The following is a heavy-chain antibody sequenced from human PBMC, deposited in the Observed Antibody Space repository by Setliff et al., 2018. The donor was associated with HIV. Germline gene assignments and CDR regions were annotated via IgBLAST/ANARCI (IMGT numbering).Heavy chain of an antibody. V-gene: IGHV1-18*01. CDR1: GFTLNSYG. J-gene: IGHJ3*01. CDR3: ARNKLSDAFDV. D-gene: IGHD1-1*01. CDR2: ISAYNGNT. Sequence: ASVXVSCKASGFTLNSYGITWVRQAPGQGLQWMGWISAYNGNTNYEQKFQGRVTMTTDTSTTSAYLELRSLRPDDTAVYFCARNKLSDAFDVWGPGTMVTVSS.